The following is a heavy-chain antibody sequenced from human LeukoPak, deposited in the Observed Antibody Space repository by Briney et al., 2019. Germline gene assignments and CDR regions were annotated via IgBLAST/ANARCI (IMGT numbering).Heavy chain of an antibody. V-gene: IGHV3-48*03. CDR1: GFTFSSYE. J-gene: IGHJ5*02. CDR2: ISSSGSTI. CDR3: ARDGLRDYGGNWFDP. Sequence: QPGGSLRPSCAASGFTFSSYEMNWVRQAPGKGLEWVSYISSSGSTIDYADSVKGRFTISRDNAKNSLYLQMNSLRAEDTAVCYCARDGLRDYGGNWFDPWGQGTLVTVST. D-gene: IGHD4-17*01.